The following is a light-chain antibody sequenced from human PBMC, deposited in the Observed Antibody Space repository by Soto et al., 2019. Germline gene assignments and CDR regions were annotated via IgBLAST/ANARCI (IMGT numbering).Light chain of an antibody. CDR1: RNLLHSNGYYY. CDR2: LGS. Sequence: EIVLTQSPLSLPVTPGEPASISCRSSRNLLHSNGYYYLDWYLQKPGQSPQLLIYLGSNRASGVPDRFSGSGSGTDFTLTISRVEAEDVGVYFCAQGLETPFTFGAGTKVEIX. J-gene: IGKJ4*01. CDR3: AQGLETPFT. V-gene: IGKV2-28*01.